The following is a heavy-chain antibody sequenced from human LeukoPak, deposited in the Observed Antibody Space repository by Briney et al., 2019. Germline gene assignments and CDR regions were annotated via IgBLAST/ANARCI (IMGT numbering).Heavy chain of an antibody. Sequence: PGRSLRLSCGGSGFSFSSYGMHWVRQAPGKGVERGAVISYDGSNKNYTDSVKGRFHISRDNSKSTLYLQMNSLRAEETAVYYCAKDGGLWLGEGSWFDPWGQGTLVTVS. D-gene: IGHD3-10*01. J-gene: IGHJ5*02. V-gene: IGHV3-30*18. CDR1: GFSFSSYG. CDR2: ISYDGSNK. CDR3: AKDGGLWLGEGSWFDP.